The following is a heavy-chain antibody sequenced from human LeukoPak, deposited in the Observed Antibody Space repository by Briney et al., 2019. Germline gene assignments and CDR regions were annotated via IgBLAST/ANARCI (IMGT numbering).Heavy chain of an antibody. CDR3: AKDSGPYSSASDY. CDR1: GFTFSSYG. J-gene: IGHJ4*02. Sequence: GGSLRLSCAASGFTFSSYGMHWVRQAPGKGLEGVAVISYDGSNKYYADSVKGRFTISRDNSKNTLYLQMNSLRAEDTAVYYCAKDSGPYSSASDYWGQGTLVTVSS. D-gene: IGHD6-25*01. V-gene: IGHV3-30*18. CDR2: ISYDGSNK.